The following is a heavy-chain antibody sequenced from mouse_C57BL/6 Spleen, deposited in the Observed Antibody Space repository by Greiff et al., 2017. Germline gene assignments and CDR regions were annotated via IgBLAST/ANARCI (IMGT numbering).Heavy chain of an antibody. CDR1: GYTFTGYY. V-gene: IGHV1-76*01. CDR3: ARGGYGRFYAMGG. D-gene: IGHD1-2*01. J-gene: IGHJ4*01. CDR2: IYPGNGST. Sequence: VQLQQSGAELVRPGASVKLSCKASGYTFTGYYINWVKQRPGQGLEWIARIYPGNGSTYYNEKFKGKATLTAEKSSSTAYMQLSSLTSEDSAVYVCARGGYGRFYAMGGGGQGTTVTASS.